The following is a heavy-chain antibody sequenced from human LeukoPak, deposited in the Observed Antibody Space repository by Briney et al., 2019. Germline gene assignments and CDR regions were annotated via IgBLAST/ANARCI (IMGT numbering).Heavy chain of an antibody. J-gene: IGHJ4*02. CDR3: ARLRRGTLYYFDY. D-gene: IGHD2-15*01. Sequence: SQTLSLTCAVSGGSISSGGYSWSWVRQPPGKGLEWVGYIYSSGSTIYNPSLKSRVTISVDTSKNQFSLKLSSVAAADTAVYYCARLRRGTLYYFDYWGQGTLVTVSS. CDR1: GGSISSGGYS. CDR2: IYSSGST. V-gene: IGHV4-30-4*07.